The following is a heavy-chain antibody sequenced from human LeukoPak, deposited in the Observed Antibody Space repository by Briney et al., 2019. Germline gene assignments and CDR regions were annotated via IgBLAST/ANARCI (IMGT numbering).Heavy chain of an antibody. CDR2: IIPIFGTA. J-gene: IGHJ4*02. D-gene: IGHD1-20*01. CDR1: GGTFSSYA. V-gene: IGHV1-69*13. Sequence: SVKVSCKASGGTFSSYAISWVRQAPGQGLEWMGGIIPIFGTANYAQKFQGRVTITADESTSTAYMELSGLRSEDTAVYYCARDGNNWNPDLFWGQGTLVTVSS. CDR3: ARDGNNWNPDLF.